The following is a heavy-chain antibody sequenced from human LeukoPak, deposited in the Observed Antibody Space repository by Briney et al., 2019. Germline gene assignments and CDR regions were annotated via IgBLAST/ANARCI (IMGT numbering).Heavy chain of an antibody. CDR3: AGGDPSEMDV. CDR2: IYHSGST. D-gene: IGHD2-21*02. CDR1: GYSISSGYY. V-gene: IGHV4-38-2*01. J-gene: IGHJ6*01. Sequence: SETLSLTCAVSGYSISSGYYWGWIRQPPGKGLEWIGSIYHSGSTYYNPSLKSRVTISVDTSKNQFSLKLSSVTAADTAVYYCAGGDPSEMDVGGKGPRSPSPQ.